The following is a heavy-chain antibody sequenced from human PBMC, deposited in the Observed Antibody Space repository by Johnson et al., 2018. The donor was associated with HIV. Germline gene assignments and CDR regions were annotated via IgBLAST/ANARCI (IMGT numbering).Heavy chain of an antibody. CDR2: ISYDGSHK. CDR1: GFTLTNYP. Sequence: QVQLVESGGGVVQPGRSLRLSCAASGFTLTNYPMHWVRQAPGKGLEWVAVISYDGSHKYYADSVQGRFTISRDNSKNTLYLQMNSLRAEDTAVYYCAKGESSSSEPDAFDIWGQGTMVTVSS. CDR3: AKGESSSSEPDAFDI. D-gene: IGHD6-6*01. J-gene: IGHJ3*02. V-gene: IGHV3-30*04.